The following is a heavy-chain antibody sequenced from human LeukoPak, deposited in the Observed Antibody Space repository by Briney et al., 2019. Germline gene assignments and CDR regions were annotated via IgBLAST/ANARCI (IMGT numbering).Heavy chain of an antibody. J-gene: IGHJ4*02. CDR1: GFKFSNYW. Sequence: GGSLRLSCVASGFKFSNYWMSWIRQAPGKGLEWVAVISYDGSNKYYADSVKGRFTISRDNSKNTLYLQMNSLRAEDTAVYYCAKPKYYYGSGSYYPEDYWGQGTLVTVSS. D-gene: IGHD3-10*01. CDR3: AKPKYYYGSGSYYPEDY. V-gene: IGHV3-30*18. CDR2: ISYDGSNK.